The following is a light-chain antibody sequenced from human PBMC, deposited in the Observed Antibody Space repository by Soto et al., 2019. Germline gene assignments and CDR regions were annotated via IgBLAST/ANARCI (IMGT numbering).Light chain of an antibody. CDR1: QSVSSN. CDR2: GVS. V-gene: IGKV3-15*01. Sequence: EIVMTQSPATLSVSPGERATLSCRASQSVSSNLAWYQQKPGQAPRLLIYGVSTRATGISARFSGSGSGTEFTLTISSLQSEDFAVYYCQQYNNWPPLTFGGGTEVEIK. J-gene: IGKJ4*01. CDR3: QQYNNWPPLT.